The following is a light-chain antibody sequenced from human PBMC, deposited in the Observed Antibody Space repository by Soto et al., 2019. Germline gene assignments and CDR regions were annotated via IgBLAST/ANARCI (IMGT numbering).Light chain of an antibody. CDR3: YQAYSFPIT. CDR2: GAA. CDR1: QDIAAY. Sequence: DIHMTQSASTLSASVGDRVTITCRAIQDIAAYLAWYQHKLWRTQELLIHGAARLQSGGAARFSCSGYGTDFKFTINSRQTEDSATDYCYQAYSFPITFGQGTRLEIK. J-gene: IGKJ5*01. V-gene: IGKV1-12*01.